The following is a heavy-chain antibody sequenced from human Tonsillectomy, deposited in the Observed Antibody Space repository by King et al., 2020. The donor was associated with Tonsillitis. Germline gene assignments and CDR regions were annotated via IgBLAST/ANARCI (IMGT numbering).Heavy chain of an antibody. V-gene: IGHV5-51*01. J-gene: IGHJ6*02. CDR3: ARHRAAGGGYYYGMDV. Sequence: QLVQSGAEVKKPGESLKISCKGSGYSFTDYWIGWVRQMPGKGLEWMGIIYPLNSDTRNNPSFQGQVTISADKSFSTAYLQWSSLKASDTAIYYCARHRAAGGGYYYGMDVWGQGTTVTVSS. D-gene: IGHD6-13*01. CDR2: IYPLNSDT. CDR1: GYSFTDYW.